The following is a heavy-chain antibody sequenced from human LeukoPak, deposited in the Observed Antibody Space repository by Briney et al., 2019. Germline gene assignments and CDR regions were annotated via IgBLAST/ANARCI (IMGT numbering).Heavy chain of an antibody. Sequence: SVKVSCKASGGTFSSYAISWVRQAPGQGLEWMGRIIPILGIANYAQKFQGRVTITADKSTSTAYMELSSLRSEDTAVYYCARDLSSGWYNYWGQGTLVTVSS. CDR3: ARDLSSGWYNY. V-gene: IGHV1-69*04. D-gene: IGHD6-19*01. J-gene: IGHJ4*02. CDR1: GGTFSSYA. CDR2: IIPILGIA.